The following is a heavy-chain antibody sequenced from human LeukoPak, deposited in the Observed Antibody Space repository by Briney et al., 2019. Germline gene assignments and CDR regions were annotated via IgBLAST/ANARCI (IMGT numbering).Heavy chain of an antibody. CDR3: AKGDYGDYSFDY. CDR2: IWSDGTNE. D-gene: IGHD4-17*01. V-gene: IGHV3-30*02. Sequence: GGSLRLSCAASGFAFSTYGMHWVRRAPGKGLEWVAVIWSDGTNERYADSVKGRFTISRDNSKNTLYLQMNSLRAEDTAVYYCAKGDYGDYSFDYWGQGTLVTVSS. J-gene: IGHJ4*02. CDR1: GFAFSTYG.